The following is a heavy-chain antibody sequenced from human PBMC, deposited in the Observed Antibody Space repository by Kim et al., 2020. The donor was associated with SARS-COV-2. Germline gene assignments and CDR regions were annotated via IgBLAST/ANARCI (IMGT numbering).Heavy chain of an antibody. V-gene: IGHV4-59*01. CDR3: ARDSRQYSKISWFDP. J-gene: IGHJ5*02. D-gene: IGHD4-4*01. Sequence: SETLSLTCTVSGGSISSYYWSWIRQPPGKGLEWIGYIYYSGSTNYNPSLKSRVTISVDTSKNQFSLKLSSVTAADTAVYYCARDSRQYSKISWFDPWGQGTLVTVSS. CDR2: IYYSGST. CDR1: GGSISSYY.